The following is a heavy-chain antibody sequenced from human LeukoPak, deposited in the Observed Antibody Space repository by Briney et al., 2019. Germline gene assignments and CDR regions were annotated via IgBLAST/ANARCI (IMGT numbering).Heavy chain of an antibody. Sequence: ASVKVSCKASGGTFNDYSIGWVRQAPGQGLEWMGRIIPILNVPNYAQKFEGRVTITADKSTNTAYMELSSLKSEDTAVYFCARDRPRARYFDYWGQGILVTVSS. CDR1: GGTFNDYS. D-gene: IGHD2-15*01. V-gene: IGHV1-69*04. J-gene: IGHJ4*02. CDR3: ARDRPRARYFDY. CDR2: IIPILNVP.